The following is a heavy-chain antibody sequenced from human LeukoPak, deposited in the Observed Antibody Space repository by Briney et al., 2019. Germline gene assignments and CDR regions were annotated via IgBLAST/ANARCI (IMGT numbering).Heavy chain of an antibody. CDR1: VFTFSSYG. Sequence: GGSLRLSCAASVFTFSSYGMHWVRQAPGKGLEWVAFIRYDGSNKYYADSVKGRFTISRDNSKNTLYLQMNSLRAEDTAVYYCAKDFYDSSDYYYYYMDVWGKGITVTVSS. J-gene: IGHJ6*03. D-gene: IGHD3-22*01. V-gene: IGHV3-30*02. CDR3: AKDFYDSSDYYYYYMDV. CDR2: IRYDGSNK.